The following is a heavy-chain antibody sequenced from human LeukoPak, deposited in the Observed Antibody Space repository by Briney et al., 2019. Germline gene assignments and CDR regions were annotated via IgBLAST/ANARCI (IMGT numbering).Heavy chain of an antibody. CDR1: GYTFTGYY. Sequence: ASVKVSCKASGYTFTGYYMHWVRQAPGQGLEWMGWINPNSGGTNYAQKCQGWVTMTRDTSISTAYMELSRLRSDDTAVYYCARGNSGGSHNYFDYWGQGTLVTASS. V-gene: IGHV1-2*04. J-gene: IGHJ4*02. D-gene: IGHD2-15*01. CDR2: INPNSGGT. CDR3: ARGNSGGSHNYFDY.